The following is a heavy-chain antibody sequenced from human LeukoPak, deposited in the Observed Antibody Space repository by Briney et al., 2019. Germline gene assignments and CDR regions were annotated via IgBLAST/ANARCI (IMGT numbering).Heavy chain of an antibody. D-gene: IGHD2/OR15-2a*01. CDR3: ARDYVYAFDY. CDR2: INPDGTQT. Sequence: PGGSLRLSCEASGITFNIYWMHWVRQAPGKGLVWVSRINPDGTQTDYADSVKGRFTISRDNAKSTLYLQMNSLRAEDTAVYFCARDYVYAFDYWGQGTLVTVSS. V-gene: IGHV3-74*01. CDR1: GITFNIYW. J-gene: IGHJ4*02.